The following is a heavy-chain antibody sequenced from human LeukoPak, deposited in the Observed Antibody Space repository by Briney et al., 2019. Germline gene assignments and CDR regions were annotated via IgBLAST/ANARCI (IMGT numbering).Heavy chain of an antibody. V-gene: IGHV3-74*01. CDR1: GFTFSTYW. Sequence: PGGSLRLSCAASGFTFSTYWMHWVRQAPGKGLVWVSRINSDGSITTYADSAKGRFTISRDNAKNTLYLQMNSLRAEDTAVYYCARDVPGRLGGVDYWGQGTLATVSS. CDR2: INSDGSIT. CDR3: ARDVPGRLGGVDY. D-gene: IGHD6-25*01. J-gene: IGHJ4*02.